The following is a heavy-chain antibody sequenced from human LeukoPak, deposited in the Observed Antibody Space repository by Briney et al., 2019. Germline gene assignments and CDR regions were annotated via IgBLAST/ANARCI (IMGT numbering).Heavy chain of an antibody. D-gene: IGHD3-10*01. CDR2: ISGSGSST. J-gene: IGHJ4*02. CDR3: AKVGGSGSYSFYFDY. Sequence: GGSLRLSCAASGFTFSSYAMSWVRQAPGKGLEWASAISGSGSSTYYADSVKGRFTISRDNSKNTLYLQMNSLRAEDTAVYYCAKVGGSGSYSFYFDYWGQGTLVTVSS. V-gene: IGHV3-23*01. CDR1: GFTFSSYA.